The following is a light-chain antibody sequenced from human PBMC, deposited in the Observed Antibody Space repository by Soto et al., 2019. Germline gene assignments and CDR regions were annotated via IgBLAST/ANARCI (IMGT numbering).Light chain of an antibody. CDR1: QSVSSY. Sequence: EILLAQSPATLSLSPGERATLSCRASQSVSSYLAWYQQKPGQAPGLLIYAASTRATGIPARFSGSGSGTEFTLTISSLQSEDFAVYYCQQYNNWPQTFGQGTKVDIK. CDR3: QQYNNWPQT. CDR2: AAS. V-gene: IGKV3-15*01. J-gene: IGKJ1*01.